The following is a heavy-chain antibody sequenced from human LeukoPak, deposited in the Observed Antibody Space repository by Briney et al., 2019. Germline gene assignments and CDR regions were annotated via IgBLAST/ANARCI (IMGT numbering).Heavy chain of an antibody. CDR3: ASGDSSGYLIDY. CDR1: GHSISSGYY. CDR2: IYHEGST. Sequence: PSETLSLTCTVSGHSISSGYYWGWIRQPPGEGLEWIGSIYHEGSTYYNSSLKSRVTISVDTSEKQFSLKLSSVTAADTAVYYCASGDSSGYLIDYWGQGALVTVSS. J-gene: IGHJ4*02. V-gene: IGHV4-38-2*02. D-gene: IGHD3-22*01.